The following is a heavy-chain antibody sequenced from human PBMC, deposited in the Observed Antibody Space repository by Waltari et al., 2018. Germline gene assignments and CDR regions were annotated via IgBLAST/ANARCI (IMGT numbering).Heavy chain of an antibody. J-gene: IGHJ3*02. D-gene: IGHD4-17*01. CDR1: GFTFDDYA. CDR3: AKDGDYGGGAFDI. V-gene: IGHV3-9*01. Sequence: EVQLVESGGGLVQPGRSLRLSCAASGFTFDDYAMHWVRQAPGKGLEWVSGISWNSGSIGYADSMKGRFTISRDNAKNSLYLQMNSLRAEDTALYYCAKDGDYGGGAFDIWGQGTMVTVSS. CDR2: ISWNSGSI.